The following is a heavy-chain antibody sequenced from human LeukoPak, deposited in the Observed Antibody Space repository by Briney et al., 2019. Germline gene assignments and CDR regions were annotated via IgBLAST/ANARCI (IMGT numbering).Heavy chain of an antibody. CDR3: ARGSGLDV. J-gene: IGHJ6*02. CDR1: GFTFSSYW. Sequence: PGGSLRLSCAASGFTFSSYWMNWARQAPGKGLEWVASINHNGNVNYYVDSVKGRFTISRDNAKNSLYLQMSNLRAEDTAVYFCARGSGLDVWGQGATATVSS. CDR2: INHNGNVN. D-gene: IGHD3-10*01. V-gene: IGHV3-7*03.